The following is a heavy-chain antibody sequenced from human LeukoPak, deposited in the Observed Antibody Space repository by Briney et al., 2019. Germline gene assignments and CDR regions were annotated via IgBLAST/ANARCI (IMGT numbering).Heavy chain of an antibody. CDR1: GFNFRSYG. CDR2: ISYDGSSR. V-gene: IGHV3-30*18. D-gene: IGHD2-21*01. Sequence: GGSLRLSWAASGFNFRSYGMHWVRQAPGKGLEWVAVISYDGSSRSFAESVKGRFSIFRDNSKNTLSLQMNSLRPEDTAVYYCAKDRAYPNDVFDVWGQGTMVTVS. J-gene: IGHJ3*01. CDR3: AKDRAYPNDVFDV.